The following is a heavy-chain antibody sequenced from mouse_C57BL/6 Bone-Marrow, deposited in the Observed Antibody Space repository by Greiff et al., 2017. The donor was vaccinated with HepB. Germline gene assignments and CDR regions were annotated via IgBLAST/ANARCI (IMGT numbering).Heavy chain of an antibody. CDR3: ARDCGWLLRSYWYFDV. D-gene: IGHD2-3*01. J-gene: IGHJ1*03. CDR2: ILPGSGST. V-gene: IGHV1-9*01. Sequence: VQLQQSGAELMKPGASVKLSCKATGYTFTGYWIEWVKQRPGHGLEWIGEILPGSGSTNYNEKFEGKATFTADTSSNTAYMQLSSLTTEDSAIYYCARDCGWLLRSYWYFDVWGTGTTVTVSS. CDR1: GYTFTGYW.